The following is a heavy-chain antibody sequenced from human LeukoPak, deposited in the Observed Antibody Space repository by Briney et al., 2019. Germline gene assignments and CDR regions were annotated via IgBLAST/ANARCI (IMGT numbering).Heavy chain of an antibody. CDR3: AREELREFDY. CDR2: IYYSGST. D-gene: IGHD1-7*01. Sequence: SETLSLTCTVSGGSISSYYWSWIRQPPGKGLEWLGYIYYSGSTNYNPSLKSRVTISVDTSKNQFSLKLSSVTAADTAVYYCAREELREFDYWGQGTLVTVSS. CDR1: GGSISSYY. V-gene: IGHV4-59*01. J-gene: IGHJ4*02.